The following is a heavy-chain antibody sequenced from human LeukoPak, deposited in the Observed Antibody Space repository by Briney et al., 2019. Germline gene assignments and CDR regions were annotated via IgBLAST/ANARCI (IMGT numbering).Heavy chain of an antibody. V-gene: IGHV3-23*01. CDR2: ISGSGGST. CDR3: AKGVQLWAFDY. D-gene: IGHD5-18*01. Sequence: GGSLRLSCAASGFTVSSNYMSWVRQAPGKGLEWVSAISGSGGSTYYADSVKGRFTISRDNSKNTLYLQMNSLRAEDTAVYYCAKGVQLWAFDYWGQGTLVTVSS. CDR1: GFTVSSNY. J-gene: IGHJ4*02.